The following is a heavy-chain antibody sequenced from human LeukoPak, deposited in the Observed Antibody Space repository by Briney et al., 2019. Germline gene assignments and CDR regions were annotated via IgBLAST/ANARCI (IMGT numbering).Heavy chain of an antibody. CDR1: GGSISSYY. CDR3: ATLSVVPSTPSDAIDI. CDR2: IYYSGST. V-gene: IGHV4-59*01. Sequence: SETLSLTCTVSGGSISSYYWSWLRQPPGKGLEWIGYIYYSGSTNYNPSLKSRVTISVDTSKNQFSLKLSSVTAADTAVYYWATLSVVPSTPSDAIDIWSEARMVTVSS. J-gene: IGHJ3*02. D-gene: IGHD2-15*01.